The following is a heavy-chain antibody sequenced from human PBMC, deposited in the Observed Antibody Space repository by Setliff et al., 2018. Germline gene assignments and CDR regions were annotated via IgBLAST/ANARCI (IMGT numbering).Heavy chain of an antibody. Sequence: GASVKVSCKASGYTFTSFWLHWVRQAPGQGLEWMGVINPSGGLTNYAQKFQGRIRMTRDTTTRTVEMELSRLQSDDTAVYYCARDSVTLAQLERRGGFRYYDMDVWGQGTTVTVSS. D-gene: IGHD1-1*01. CDR2: INPSGGLT. J-gene: IGHJ6*02. CDR3: ARDSVTLAQLERRGGFRYYDMDV. V-gene: IGHV1-46*01. CDR1: GYTFTSFW.